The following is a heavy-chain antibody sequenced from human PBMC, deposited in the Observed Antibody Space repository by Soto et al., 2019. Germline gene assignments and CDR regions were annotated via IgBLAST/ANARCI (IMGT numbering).Heavy chain of an antibody. Sequence: PGGSLRLSCAASGFTFSSYSMNWVRQAPGKGLEWVSYISSSSSTIYYADSVKGRFTISRDNAKNSLYLQMNSLRAEDTAVYYCARQGRDYDFWSGTPGWYFELWGRGTLVTVSS. V-gene: IGHV3-48*01. CDR3: ARQGRDYDFWSGTPGWYFEL. D-gene: IGHD3-3*01. CDR2: ISSSSSTI. CDR1: GFTFSSYS. J-gene: IGHJ2*01.